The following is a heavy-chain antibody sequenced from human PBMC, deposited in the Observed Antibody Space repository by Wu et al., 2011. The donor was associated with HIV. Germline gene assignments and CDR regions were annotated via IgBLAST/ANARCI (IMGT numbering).Heavy chain of an antibody. CDR1: RHLRHLS. CDR3: ATRQTPYYDVLAERVASAGENDIFEV. V-gene: IGHV1-69*04. D-gene: IGHD3-9*01. J-gene: IGHJ3*01. CDR2: IIPILARP. Sequence: QVQLVQSGAEMKKAGVLGEGLLHGFWRHLRHLSVSWVRQAPGQGLEWMGRIIPILARPNDAQKFQGRITISADRSASTVYLELKTLTFEDTAMYYCATRQTPYYDVLAERVASAGENDIFEVWGHGTMVTVSA.